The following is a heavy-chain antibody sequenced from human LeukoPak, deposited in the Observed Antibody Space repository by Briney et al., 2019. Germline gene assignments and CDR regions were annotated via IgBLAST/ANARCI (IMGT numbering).Heavy chain of an antibody. J-gene: IGHJ3*02. CDR2: ISAYNGNT. Sequence: GASVKVSCKASGYTFTSYGISWVRQAPGQGLEWMGWISAYNGNTNYAQKLQGRVTMTTDTSTSTAYMELRSLRSDDTAVYYCARDEFMAKPGYSSSCFDIWGQGTMVTVSS. CDR1: GYTFTSYG. CDR3: ARDEFMAKPGYSSSCFDI. D-gene: IGHD6-13*01. V-gene: IGHV1-18*01.